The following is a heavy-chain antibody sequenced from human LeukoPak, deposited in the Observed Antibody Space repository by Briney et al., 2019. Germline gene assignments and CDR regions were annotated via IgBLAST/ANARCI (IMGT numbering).Heavy chain of an antibody. V-gene: IGHV5-51*01. J-gene: IGHJ3*02. CDR3: ARLAGSVATAIRAYAFDI. CDR2: IYPGDSEN. Sequence: GGPLKISCKGSGYSFATYWIGWVRQLPGKGLGWMGIIYPGDSENSYSPSLQGQVTISAEKSMTTAYLQWSSLKATDTAMFYCARLAGSVATAIRAYAFDIWGQGTMVTVSS. D-gene: IGHD2-21*02. CDR1: GYSFATYW.